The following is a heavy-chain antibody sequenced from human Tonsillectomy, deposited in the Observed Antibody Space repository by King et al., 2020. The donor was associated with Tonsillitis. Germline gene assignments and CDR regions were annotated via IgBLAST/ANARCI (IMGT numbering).Heavy chain of an antibody. J-gene: IGHJ4*02. D-gene: IGHD6-19*01. CDR3: AKGIAVAGTPY. CDR2: LSGSGGST. V-gene: IGHV3-23*04. Sequence: VQLVESGGGLVQPGGSLRLSCAASGFTFCSYAMSWVRQAPGKGLEWVSALSGSGGSTYYADSVKGRFTISRDNSKNPLYLQMNSLRAEDTAVYYCAKGIAVAGTPYWGQGTLVTVSS. CDR1: GFTFCSYA.